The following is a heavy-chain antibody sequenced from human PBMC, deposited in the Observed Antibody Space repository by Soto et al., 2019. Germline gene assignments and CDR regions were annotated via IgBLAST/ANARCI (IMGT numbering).Heavy chain of an antibody. Sequence: QVQLVQSGSEVKKPGASVRVTCKASGYTFRNYGISWVRETPGQGLEWMGWVSAYNRNRNYAQKFEDRVIMTADTATNTAYLELRGLRSDDTTIYYCARDRQWEPLLYWGQGTLVTVSS. D-gene: IGHD1-26*01. V-gene: IGHV1-18*01. CDR2: VSAYNRNR. J-gene: IGHJ4*02. CDR1: GYTFRNYG. CDR3: ARDRQWEPLLY.